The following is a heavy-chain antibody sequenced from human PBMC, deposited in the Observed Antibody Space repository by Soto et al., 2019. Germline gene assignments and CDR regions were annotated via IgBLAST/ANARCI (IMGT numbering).Heavy chain of an antibody. J-gene: IGHJ3*02. CDR1: GFTFSSYG. CDR2: ISYDGSNK. D-gene: IGHD3-22*01. CDR3: AXDESTMIVVVIQDAFDI. Sequence: PGVSLRLSCAASGFTFSSYGMHWVRQAPGKGLEWVAVISYDGSNKYYADSVKGRFTISRDNSKNTLYLQMNSLRAEDTAVYYCAXDESTMIVVVIQDAFDIWGQGTMVTVSS. V-gene: IGHV3-30*18.